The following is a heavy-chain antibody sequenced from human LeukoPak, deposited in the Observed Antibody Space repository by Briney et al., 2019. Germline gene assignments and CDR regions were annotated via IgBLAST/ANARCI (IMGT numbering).Heavy chain of an antibody. J-gene: IGHJ4*02. D-gene: IGHD6-6*01. V-gene: IGHV4-31*03. CDR3: ASSYSSSSTADY. CDR1: GGSISSGGYY. Sequence: SETLSLTCTVSGGSISSGGYYWSWIRQHPGKGLEWIGYIYYSGSTYYNPSLKSRVTISVDTSKNQFSLKLSSVTAADTAVYYCASSYSSSSTADYWGQGTLVTVSS. CDR2: IYYSGST.